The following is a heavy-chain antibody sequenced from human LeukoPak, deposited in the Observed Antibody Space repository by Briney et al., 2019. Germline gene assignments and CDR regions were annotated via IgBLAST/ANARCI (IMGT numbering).Heavy chain of an antibody. D-gene: IGHD2-15*01. CDR3: ARETCSGSSCYSGWHAFDI. J-gene: IGHJ3*02. CDR1: GFNFGAYW. V-gene: IGHV3-7*01. Sequence: GGSLRLSCASSGFNFGAYWMSWVRQAPGKGLEWVAPIKQDESEKYYVDSVKGRFTISRDNAKDSLYLQMNSLRAEDTAVYYCARETCSGSSCYSGWHAFDIWGQGTMVTVSS. CDR2: IKQDESEK.